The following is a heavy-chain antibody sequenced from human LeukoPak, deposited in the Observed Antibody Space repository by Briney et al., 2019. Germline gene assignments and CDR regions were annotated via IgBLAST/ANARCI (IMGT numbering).Heavy chain of an antibody. Sequence: HGASLKISCKGSGYRLTSYWIGWVRQMPGKGLEWMGIIYPGDSDTRYSPSFQGQVTISADKSISTAYLQWSSLKASDTAMYYCARPLYYYDSSEIAIDAFDIWGQGTMVTVSS. CDR2: IYPGDSDT. V-gene: IGHV5-51*01. J-gene: IGHJ3*02. CDR3: ARPLYYYDSSEIAIDAFDI. D-gene: IGHD3-22*01. CDR1: GYRLTSYW.